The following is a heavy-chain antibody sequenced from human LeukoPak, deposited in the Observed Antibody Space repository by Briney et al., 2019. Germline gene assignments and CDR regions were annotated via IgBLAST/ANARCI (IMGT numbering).Heavy chain of an antibody. CDR2: FDPEGGET. Sequence: PGASVKVSCKVSGYTLTELSMHWVRQAPGKGLEWMGGFDPEGGETIYAQKFQGRVTMTEDTSTDTAYMELSSLRSEDTAVYYCATASRSSIAARASFDYWGQGALVTVSS. CDR1: GYTLTELS. V-gene: IGHV1-24*01. D-gene: IGHD6-6*01. CDR3: ATASRSSIAARASFDY. J-gene: IGHJ4*02.